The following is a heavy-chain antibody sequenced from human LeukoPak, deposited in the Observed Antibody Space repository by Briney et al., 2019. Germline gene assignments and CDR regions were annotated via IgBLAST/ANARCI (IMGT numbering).Heavy chain of an antibody. J-gene: IGHJ5*02. D-gene: IGHD6-13*01. CDR3: ARYGVSLDP. CDR1: GVSFSGYY. Sequence: SETLSLTCAVYGVSFSGYYWSWIRQPPGKGLEWIGEINHSGSTNYNPSLKSRVTISVDTSKNQFSLKLSSVTAADTAVYYCARYGVSLDPWGQGTLVTVSS. V-gene: IGHV4-34*01. CDR2: INHSGST.